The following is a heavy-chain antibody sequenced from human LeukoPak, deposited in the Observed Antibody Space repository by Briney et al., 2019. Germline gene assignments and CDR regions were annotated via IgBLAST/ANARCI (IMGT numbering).Heavy chain of an antibody. CDR2: ISGSGGST. J-gene: IGHJ4*02. V-gene: IGHV3-23*01. D-gene: IGHD3-3*01. CDR1: GFTFSSYA. CDR3: AKEGEYYDFWSGYYSVIYYFDY. Sequence: PGGSLRLSCAASGFTFSSYAMSWVRQAPGKGLEWVSAISGSGGSTYSADSVKGRFTISRDNSKNTLYLQMNSLRAEDTAVYYCAKEGEYYDFWSGYYSVIYYFDYWGQGTLVTVSS.